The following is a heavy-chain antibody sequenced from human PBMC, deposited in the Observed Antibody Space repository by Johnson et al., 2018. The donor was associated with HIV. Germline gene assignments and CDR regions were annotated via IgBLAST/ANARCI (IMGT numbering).Heavy chain of an antibody. CDR2: ISYDGSNK. V-gene: IGHV3-30*14. CDR3: ARAGFMGAFDI. CDR1: GFTFSSYA. D-gene: IGHD3-16*01. Sequence: QVQLVESGGGLVQPGGSLRLSCAASGFTFSSYAMSWVRQAPGKGLEWVAVISYDGSNKYYADSVKGRFTISRDNSKNTLYLQMNSLRAEDTAVYYCARAGFMGAFDIWGQGTMVTVSS. J-gene: IGHJ3*02.